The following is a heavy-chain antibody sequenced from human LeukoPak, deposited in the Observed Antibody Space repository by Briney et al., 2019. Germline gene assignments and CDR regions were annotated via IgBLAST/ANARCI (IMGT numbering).Heavy chain of an antibody. Sequence: PGGSLRLSCAASGFTFSSYGMHSVRQAPGKGLERVAVVWYDGNNKYYADSVKGRFTISRDNAKNALSLQMNSPRAEDTAVYYCAREAMGRRVLDYWGQGTLVTVSS. V-gene: IGHV3-33*01. CDR3: AREAMGRRVLDY. CDR2: VWYDGNNK. CDR1: GFTFSSYG. D-gene: IGHD3-10*01. J-gene: IGHJ4*02.